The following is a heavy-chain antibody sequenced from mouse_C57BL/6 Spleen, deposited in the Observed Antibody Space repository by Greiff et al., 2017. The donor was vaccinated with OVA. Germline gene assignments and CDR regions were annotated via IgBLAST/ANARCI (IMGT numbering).Heavy chain of an antibody. J-gene: IGHJ2*01. V-gene: IGHV1-55*01. CDR3: ARWGITTVVARGAWDY. Sequence: QVQLQQSGAELVKPGASVKMSCKASGYTFTSYWITWVKQRPGQGLEWIGDIYPGSGSTNYNEKFKSKATLTVDTSSSTAYMQLSSLTSEDSAVYYCARWGITTVVARGAWDYWGQGTTLTVSS. CDR1: GYTFTSYW. D-gene: IGHD1-1*01. CDR2: IYPGSGST.